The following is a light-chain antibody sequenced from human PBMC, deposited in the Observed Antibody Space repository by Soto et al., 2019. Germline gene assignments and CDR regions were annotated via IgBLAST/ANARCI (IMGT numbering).Light chain of an antibody. CDR3: TSYSVSNTYV. J-gene: IGLJ1*01. Sequence: QSALTQPPSASGSPGQSVTISCTGTSSDVGDYNYVSWYQQHPGKAPKLMIYEVIKRPSGVPDRFSGSKSGNTASLTVSWLQAEDEADYYRTSYSVSNTYVFVTGTKVTVL. V-gene: IGLV2-8*01. CDR1: SSDVGDYNY. CDR2: EVI.